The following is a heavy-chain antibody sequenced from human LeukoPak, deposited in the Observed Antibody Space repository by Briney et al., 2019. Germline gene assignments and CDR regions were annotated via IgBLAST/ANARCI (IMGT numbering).Heavy chain of an antibody. CDR3: ASARRREMVRGVMLPGY. CDR2: ISGSGGST. CDR1: GFTFSSYA. Sequence: GGSLRLSCAASGFTFSSYAMSWVRQAPGKGLEWVSAISGSGGSTYYADSVKGRFTISRANSKNTLYLQMNSLRAEDTAVYYCASARRREMVRGVMLPGYWGQGTLVTVSS. J-gene: IGHJ4*02. D-gene: IGHD3-10*01. V-gene: IGHV3-23*01.